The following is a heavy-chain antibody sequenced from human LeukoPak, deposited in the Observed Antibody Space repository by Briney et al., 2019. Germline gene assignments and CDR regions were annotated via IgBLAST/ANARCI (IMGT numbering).Heavy chain of an antibody. D-gene: IGHD3-3*01. V-gene: IGHV4-59*01. CDR2: IYYSGST. CDR3: ARVYYDFWSGHRTNYYMDV. CDR1: GGSISSYY. J-gene: IGHJ6*03. Sequence: SETLSLTCTVSGGSISSYYWSWVRQPPGKGLEWIGYIYYSGSTNYNPSLKSRVTISVDTSKNQFSLKPSSVTAADTAVYYCARVYYDFWSGHRTNYYMDVWGKGTTVTVSS.